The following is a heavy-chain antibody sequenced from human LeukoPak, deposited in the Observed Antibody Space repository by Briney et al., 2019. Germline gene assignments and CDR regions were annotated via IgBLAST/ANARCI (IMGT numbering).Heavy chain of an antibody. CDR3: ARAYYYDSSAPGY. CDR1: GFTFSSYW. J-gene: IGHJ4*02. D-gene: IGHD3-22*01. V-gene: IGHV3-74*01. CDR2: INSDGSST. Sequence: GGSLRLSCAASGFTFSSYWMHWVRQAPGKGLVWVLRINSDGSSTSYADSVKGRFTISRDNAKNTLYLQMNSLRAEDTAVYYCARAYYYDSSAPGYWGQGTLVTVSS.